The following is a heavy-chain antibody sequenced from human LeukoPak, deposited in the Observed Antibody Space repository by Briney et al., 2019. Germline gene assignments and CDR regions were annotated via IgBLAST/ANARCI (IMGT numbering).Heavy chain of an antibody. CDR3: AASGYCSGGSCYYDY. CDR1: GNSFTSYW. CDR2: MYPGDSDT. V-gene: IGHV5-51*01. Sequence: GESLKISCKGSGNSFTSYWIGWVRQMPGKGLEWMGIMYPGDSDTRYSPSFQGQVTISADKSISTAYLQWSSLKASDTAMYYCAASGYCSGGSCYYDYWGQGTLDTVSS. D-gene: IGHD2-15*01. J-gene: IGHJ4*02.